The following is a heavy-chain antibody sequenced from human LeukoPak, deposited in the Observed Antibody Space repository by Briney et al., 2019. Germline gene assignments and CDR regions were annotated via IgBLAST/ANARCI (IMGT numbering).Heavy chain of an antibody. Sequence: GGSLRLSCAASGFTFSSYEMNWVRQAPGKGLEWVSYISSSGSTIYYADSVKGRFTISRDNAKNSLYLQMNSLRAEDTAVYYCARHSIAAAGLLNYYYYMDVWSKGTTVTVSS. CDR1: GFTFSSYE. J-gene: IGHJ6*03. D-gene: IGHD6-13*01. CDR3: ARHSIAAAGLLNYYYYMDV. V-gene: IGHV3-48*03. CDR2: ISSSGSTI.